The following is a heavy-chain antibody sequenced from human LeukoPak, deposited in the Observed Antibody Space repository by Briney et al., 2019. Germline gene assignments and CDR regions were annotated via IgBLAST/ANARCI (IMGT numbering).Heavy chain of an antibody. Sequence: ASVKVSCKASGYTFTGYYMHWVRQAPGQGLDWMGWINPNSGGTNYAQKFQGRVTMTRDTSISTAYMELSRLRSDDTAVYYCARDTPTVTTYLVWGQGTLVTVSS. V-gene: IGHV1-2*02. J-gene: IGHJ4*02. CDR1: GYTFTGYY. CDR3: ARDTPTVTTYLV. D-gene: IGHD4-17*01. CDR2: INPNSGGT.